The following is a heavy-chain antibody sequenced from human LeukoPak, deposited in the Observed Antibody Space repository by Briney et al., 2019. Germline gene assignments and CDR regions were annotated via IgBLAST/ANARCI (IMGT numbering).Heavy chain of an antibody. D-gene: IGHD3-3*01. V-gene: IGHV3-49*04. J-gene: IGHJ4*02. CDR3: RCDFWSGYYNLDY. CDR1: GFTFGDYA. Sequence: GGSLRLSCTASGFTFGDYAMSWVRQAPGKGREWVGFIRSKAYGGTTEYAASVKGRFTISRDDSKSIAYLQMNSLKTEDTAVYYCRCDFWSGYYNLDYWGQGTLVTVSS. CDR2: IRSKAYGGTT.